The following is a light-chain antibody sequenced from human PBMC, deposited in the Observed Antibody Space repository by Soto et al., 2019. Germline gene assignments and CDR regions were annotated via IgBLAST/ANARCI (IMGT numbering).Light chain of an antibody. CDR1: QSVSTY. J-gene: IGKJ3*01. Sequence: EIVLTQSPATLSLSPGERATLSCRASQSVSTYLAWYQQKPGQSPRPLIYDASHRATGIPARFSASGSGTDFSRTISSLEPEDFAVYFCQQRSTWPGTFGPGTKVDGK. V-gene: IGKV3-11*01. CDR2: DAS. CDR3: QQRSTWPGT.